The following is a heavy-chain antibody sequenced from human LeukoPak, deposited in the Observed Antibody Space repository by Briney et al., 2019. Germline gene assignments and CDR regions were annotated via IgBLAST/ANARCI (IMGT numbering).Heavy chain of an antibody. V-gene: IGHV5-51*01. CDR2: LYPGDSDT. Sequence: GESLRISCKGSGYSFTSNWIGWVRQMPGKGLEWMGILYPGDSDTRYSPSFQGQVTISADKSISTAYLQWSSLKASDTAMYYCAMRLSYSSSWYYFDYWGQGTLVTVSS. J-gene: IGHJ4*02. CDR1: GYSFTSNW. D-gene: IGHD6-13*01. CDR3: AMRLSYSSSWYYFDY.